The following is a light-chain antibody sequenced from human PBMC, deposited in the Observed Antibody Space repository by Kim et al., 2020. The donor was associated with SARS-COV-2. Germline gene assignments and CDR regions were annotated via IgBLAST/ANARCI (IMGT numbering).Light chain of an antibody. CDR1: SSNIGAGYD. CDR3: QSYDSSLSSWV. Sequence: RVTISCTGSSSNIGAGYDVHWYQQFPGTAPKLLIYGNSNRPSGVPDRFSGSKSGTSASLAITGLQADDEADYYCQSYDSSLSSWVFGGGTKLTVL. CDR2: GNS. V-gene: IGLV1-40*01. J-gene: IGLJ3*02.